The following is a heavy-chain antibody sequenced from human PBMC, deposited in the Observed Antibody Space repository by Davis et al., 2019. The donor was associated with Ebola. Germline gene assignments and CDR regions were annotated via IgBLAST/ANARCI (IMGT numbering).Heavy chain of an antibody. D-gene: IGHD6-19*01. CDR2: INHSGST. Sequence: PSETLSLTCAVYGGSFSGYYWSWIRQPPGKGLEWIGEINHSGSTNYNPSLKSRVTISVDTSKNQFSLKLSSVTAADTAVYYCARVPIAVAAPLDYWGQGTLVTVSS. CDR1: GGSFSGYY. J-gene: IGHJ4*02. V-gene: IGHV4-34*01. CDR3: ARVPIAVAAPLDY.